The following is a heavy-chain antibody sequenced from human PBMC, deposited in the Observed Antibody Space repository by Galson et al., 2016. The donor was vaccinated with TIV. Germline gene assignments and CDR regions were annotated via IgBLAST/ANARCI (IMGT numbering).Heavy chain of an antibody. CDR1: GYKFTNYW. CDR2: IDPSDSYI. Sequence: QSGAEVKKPGESLRISCKGSGYKFTNYWISWVRQMPGKGLEWMGKIDPSDSYINYSPSFQGHVTMSADKSISTAYLQWNSLKASDTAMYYCARRGGAGTHVDNWGQGTLVTVSS. V-gene: IGHV5-10-1*01. CDR3: ARRGGAGTHVDN. D-gene: IGHD3-10*01. J-gene: IGHJ4*02.